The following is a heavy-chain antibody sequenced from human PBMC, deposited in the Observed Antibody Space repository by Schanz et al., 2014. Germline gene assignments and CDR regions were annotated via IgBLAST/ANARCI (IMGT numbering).Heavy chain of an antibody. J-gene: IGHJ5*02. CDR2: IGGSGGST. D-gene: IGHD1-26*01. Sequence: VQLVESGGGLVQPGGSLTLSCAASGFTFSSYLMSWVRQAPGKGLEWVSGIGGSGGSTYYADSVKGRFTISRDNSNHTLYLQMNSLRAADTAVYYCAKALYSGSHYGWFDPWGQGTLVTVSS. CDR1: GFTFSSYL. V-gene: IGHV3-23*04. CDR3: AKALYSGSHYGWFDP.